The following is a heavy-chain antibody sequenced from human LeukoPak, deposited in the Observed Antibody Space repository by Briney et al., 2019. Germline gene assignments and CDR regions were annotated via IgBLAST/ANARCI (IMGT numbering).Heavy chain of an antibody. J-gene: IGHJ4*02. CDR2: IWYDGSNK. CDR1: GFTFSDYY. V-gene: IGHV3-33*08. Sequence: PGGSLRLSCAASGFTFSDYYINWIRQAPGKGLEWVAVIWYDGSNKYYADSVKGRFTISRDNSKNTLYLQMNSLRAEDTAVYYCARAGYSSSWYAYFDYWGQGTLVTVSS. D-gene: IGHD6-13*01. CDR3: ARAGYSSSWYAYFDY.